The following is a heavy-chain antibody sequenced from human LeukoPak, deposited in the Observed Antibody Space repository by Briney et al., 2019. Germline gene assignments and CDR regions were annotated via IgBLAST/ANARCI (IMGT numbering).Heavy chain of an antibody. V-gene: IGHV4-39*01. D-gene: IGHD1-7*01. CDR1: GGSISSSSYY. J-gene: IGHJ4*02. CDR2: IYYSGST. CDR3: ARHSRSWIVAGTNFDY. Sequence: SETLSLTCTVSGGSISSSSYYWGWIRQPPGKGLEWIGSIYYSGSTYYNPSLKSRVTISVDTSKNQFSLKLSSVTAADTAVYYCARHSRSWIVAGTNFDYWGQGTLVTVSS.